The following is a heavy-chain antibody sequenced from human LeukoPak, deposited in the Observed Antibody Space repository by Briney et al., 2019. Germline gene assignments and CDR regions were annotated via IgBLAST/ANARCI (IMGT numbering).Heavy chain of an antibody. J-gene: IGHJ5*02. V-gene: IGHV1-8*01. CDR3: ASRYSSGWFGPYNWFDP. CDR2: MNPNSGNT. Sequence: ASVKVSCKASGYTFTSYDINWERQATGQGLEWMGWMNPNSGNTGYAQKFQGRVTMTRNTSISTAYMELSSLRSEDTAVYYCASRYSSGWFGPYNWFDPWGQGTLVTVSS. D-gene: IGHD6-19*01. CDR1: GYTFTSYD.